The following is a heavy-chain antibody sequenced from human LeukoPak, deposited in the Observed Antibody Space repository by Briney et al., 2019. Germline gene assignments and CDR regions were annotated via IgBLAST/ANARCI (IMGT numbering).Heavy chain of an antibody. J-gene: IGHJ6*03. CDR1: GGSISSYY. D-gene: IGHD3-9*01. CDR3: ARDLYYDTLTGYRLGVYYYYMDV. Sequence: PSETLSLTCTVSGGSISSYYWSWIRQPAGKGLEWIGRIYISGSTNYNPSFKSRVTMSVDTSKNQFSLKLSSVTAADTAVYYCARDLYYDTLTGYRLGVYYYYMDVWGKGTTVTISS. CDR2: IYISGST. V-gene: IGHV4-4*07.